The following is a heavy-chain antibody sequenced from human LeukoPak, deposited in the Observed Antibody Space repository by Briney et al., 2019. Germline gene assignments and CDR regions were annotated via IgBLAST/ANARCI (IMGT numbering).Heavy chain of an antibody. CDR3: AKLVGLRFFDWLGYFDY. CDR1: GFTFSNYG. Sequence: PGGTLRLSCAASGFTFSNYGMSWVRQAPGKGLEWVSVISISGDNTYYADSVKGRFTISRDSSKNTLYLQMDSLRADDTAVYYCAKLVGLRFFDWLGYFDYWGQGTLVTVSS. D-gene: IGHD3-9*01. CDR2: ISISGDNT. J-gene: IGHJ4*02. V-gene: IGHV3-23*01.